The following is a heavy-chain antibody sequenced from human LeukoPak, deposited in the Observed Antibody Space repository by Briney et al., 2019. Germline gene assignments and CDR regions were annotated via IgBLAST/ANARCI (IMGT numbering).Heavy chain of an antibody. Sequence: GGSLRLSCEASGFTFNTYSMNWARQAPGKGLEWVAVISYDGSNKYYADSVKGRFTISRDNSQNTLYLQMNSLRAEDTAVYYCASQHIVVVTAISDYWGQGTLVTVSS. CDR2: ISYDGSNK. CDR3: ASQHIVVVTAISDY. D-gene: IGHD2-21*02. CDR1: GFTFNTYS. J-gene: IGHJ4*02. V-gene: IGHV3-30*04.